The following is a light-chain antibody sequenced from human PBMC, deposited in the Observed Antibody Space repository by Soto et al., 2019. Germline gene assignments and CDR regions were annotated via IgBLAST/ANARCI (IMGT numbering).Light chain of an antibody. CDR1: QSVSSTY. Sequence: IVLTQSPGTLSLSPGERATLSCRASQSVSSTYLAWYQQKPGQAPSLLIYGASIRATGVPDRFSGSGSGTDFTLTISRLEPEDFAVYYCQQYGSSPYTFGQGTKLEIK. CDR2: GAS. CDR3: QQYGSSPYT. V-gene: IGKV3-20*01. J-gene: IGKJ2*01.